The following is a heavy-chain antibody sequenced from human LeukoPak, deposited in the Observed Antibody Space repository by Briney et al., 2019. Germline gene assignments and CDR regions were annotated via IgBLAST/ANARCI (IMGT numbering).Heavy chain of an antibody. CDR3: GRAFPPLRTSSAGDL. V-gene: IGHV3-21*01. CDR2: ISGRSSHV. J-gene: IGHJ1*01. CDR1: GFSFSDYD. Sequence: GGSLRHSCSASGFSFSDYDMNWVRQAPGKGLEWVSAISGRSSHVYYGESVKGRFTISRDNAKNSLYLQLDSLGVEDTAVYYCGRAFPPLRTSSAGDLWGQGQLVTVSS. D-gene: IGHD3-16*01.